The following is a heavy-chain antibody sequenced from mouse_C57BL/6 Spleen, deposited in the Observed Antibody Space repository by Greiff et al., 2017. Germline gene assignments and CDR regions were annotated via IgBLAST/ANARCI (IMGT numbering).Heavy chain of an antibody. J-gene: IGHJ2*01. CDR1: GFTFSSYA. CDR2: ISDGGSYT. Sequence: DVQLVESGGGLVKPGGSLKLSCAASGFTFSSYAMSWVRQTPEKRLEWVATISDGGSYTYYPDNVKGRFTISRDNAKNNLYLQMSHLKSEDTAMYYCARASLPLLPDYWGQGTTLTVSS. CDR3: ARASLPLLPDY. V-gene: IGHV5-4*01. D-gene: IGHD1-1*01.